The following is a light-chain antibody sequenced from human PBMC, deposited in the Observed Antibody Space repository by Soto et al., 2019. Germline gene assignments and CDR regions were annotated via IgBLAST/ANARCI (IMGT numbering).Light chain of an antibody. CDR2: GAS. CDR1: QKISRSY. Sequence: EIVLTQSPATLSLSPGERATLSCRASQKISRSYLAWYQQKPGQAPRFLIYGASSRATGIPDRFSGSGSGTDFTLTISRLEPEDFAVYYCQQYGGTPPITFGQGTRLEIK. J-gene: IGKJ5*01. CDR3: QQYGGTPPIT. V-gene: IGKV3-20*01.